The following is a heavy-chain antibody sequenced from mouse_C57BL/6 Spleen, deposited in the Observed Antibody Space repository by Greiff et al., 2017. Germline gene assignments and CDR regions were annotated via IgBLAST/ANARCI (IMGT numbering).Heavy chain of an antibody. CDR3: ARREKRSFAY. V-gene: IGHV1-18*01. CDR1: GYTFTDYN. J-gene: IGHJ3*01. CDR2: INPNNGGT. D-gene: IGHD1-1*01. Sequence: VQLQQSGPELVKPGASVKIPCKASGYTFTDYNMDWVKQSHGKSLEWIGDINPNNGGTIYNQKFKGKATLTVDKSSSTAYMELRSLTSEDTAVYYCARREKRSFAYWGQGTLVTVSA.